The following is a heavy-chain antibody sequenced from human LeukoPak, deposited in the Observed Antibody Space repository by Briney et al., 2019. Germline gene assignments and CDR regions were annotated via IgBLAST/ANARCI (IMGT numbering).Heavy chain of an antibody. CDR3: ARDVEGGTFDI. CDR2: INSDSSTI. J-gene: IGHJ3*02. CDR1: GFIFSSYS. Sequence: GGSLRLSCAASGFIFSSYSMNRVRQAPGEGVEWVSYINSDSSTIYYADSVKGRFTISRDNAKNSLFLEMSSLRADDTAVYFCARDVEGGTFDIWGQGTTVTVSS. V-gene: IGHV3-48*04. D-gene: IGHD3-16*01.